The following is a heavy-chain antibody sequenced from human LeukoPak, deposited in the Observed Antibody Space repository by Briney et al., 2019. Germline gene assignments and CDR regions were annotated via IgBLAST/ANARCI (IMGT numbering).Heavy chain of an antibody. V-gene: IGHV4-34*01. CDR3: ARVSGSGWVDY. D-gene: IGHD6-19*01. CDR2: INHSGST. Sequence: SETLSLTCAVYGGSFSGYYWSWIRQPPGKGLEWIGEINHSGSTNYNPSLKSRVTISVDTSKNQFSLKLSSVTAADTAVYYCARVSGSGWVDYWAREPWSPSPQ. J-gene: IGHJ4*02. CDR1: GGSFSGYY.